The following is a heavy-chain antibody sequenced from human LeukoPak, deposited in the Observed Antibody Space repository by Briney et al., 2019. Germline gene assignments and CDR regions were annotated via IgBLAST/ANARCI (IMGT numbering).Heavy chain of an antibody. CDR3: ARGSLPHYYGPGSESSNDY. CDR2: IYYSGST. D-gene: IGHD3-10*01. J-gene: IGHJ4*02. CDR1: GGSISSYY. Sequence: KPSETLSLTCTVSGGSISSYYWSWIRQPPGKGLEWIGYIYYSGSTNYNPSLKSRVTISVDTSKNQFSLKLSSVTAAATAVYYCARGSLPHYYGPGSESSNDYWGQGTLVTVSS. V-gene: IGHV4-59*01.